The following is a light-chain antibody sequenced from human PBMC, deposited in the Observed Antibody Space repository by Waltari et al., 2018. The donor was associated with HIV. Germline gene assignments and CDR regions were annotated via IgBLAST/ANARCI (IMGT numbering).Light chain of an antibody. CDR3: AAWDDSLKGPI. CDR1: SSNIGSNT. V-gene: IGLV1-44*01. J-gene: IGLJ2*01. CDR2: SYN. Sequence: QSVLTQPPSASGTPGQRVTISCSGSSSNIGSNTVNWYQQLPGTAPKLRIYSYNLRPSGVPDRFSGSKSGTAASLAISGLQSEDEAEYYCAAWDDSLKGPIFGGGTKVTVL.